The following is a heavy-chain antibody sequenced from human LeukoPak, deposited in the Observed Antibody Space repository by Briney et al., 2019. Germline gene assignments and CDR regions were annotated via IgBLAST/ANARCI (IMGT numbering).Heavy chain of an antibody. J-gene: IGHJ5*02. V-gene: IGHV3-74*01. CDR3: ARDNSPGWFDP. D-gene: IGHD4-23*01. CDR2: ISGDGAST. CDR1: EFTFSVYW. Sequence: GGSLRLSCAASEFTFSVYWMHWVRQAPGKGLVWVSRISGDGASTSYADSVKGRFTISRDNAKNTVYLQMNSLRAEDTALYYCARDNSPGWFDPWGQGTLVTVSS.